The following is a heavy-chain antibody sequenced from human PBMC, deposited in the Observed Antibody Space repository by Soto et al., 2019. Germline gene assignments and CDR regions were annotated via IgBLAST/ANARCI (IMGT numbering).Heavy chain of an antibody. CDR3: ARVYSGSYSDS. CDR1: GGSIVGLSG. V-gene: IGHV4-4*02. CDR2: IFHSGST. J-gene: IGHJ4*02. Sequence: LEPLRLTYGVFGGSIVGLSGRRWVRQPPGKGLEWIGEIFHSGSTYYNPSLKTRLTISVDKSKNQFSLKLSSVTAADTAVYYCARVYSGSYSDSWGRGTLVTVSS. D-gene: IGHD1-26*01.